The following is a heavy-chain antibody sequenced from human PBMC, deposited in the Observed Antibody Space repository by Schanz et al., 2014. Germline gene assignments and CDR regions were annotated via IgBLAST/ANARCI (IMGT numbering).Heavy chain of an antibody. CDR3: AKYGGELGVSFEY. CDR1: GFTFTNYW. D-gene: IGHD7-27*01. CDR2: INLDGSGK. Sequence: EVQLVESGGGLVQPGGSLRLSCAASGFTFTNYWMTWVRQAPGKGLEWVANINLDGSGKIYLGSVRGRFAISRDDAQNSVYLQMNSLRAEDTAVYYCAKYGGELGVSFEYWGQGTLVTVSS. V-gene: IGHV3-7*01. J-gene: IGHJ4*02.